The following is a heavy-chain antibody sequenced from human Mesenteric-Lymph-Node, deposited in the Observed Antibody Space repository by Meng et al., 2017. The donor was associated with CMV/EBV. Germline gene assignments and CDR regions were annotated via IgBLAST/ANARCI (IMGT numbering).Heavy chain of an antibody. Sequence: ETLSLTCAASGFTFSSYWMHWVRQAPGKGLVRVSRINSDGSSTSYADSVKGRFTISRDNAKNTLYLQMNSLRAEDTAVYYCARAGDIVVVPAAPFYGMDVWGQGTTVTVSS. CDR2: INSDGSST. D-gene: IGHD2-2*01. J-gene: IGHJ6*02. CDR3: ARAGDIVVVPAAPFYGMDV. CDR1: GFTFSSYW. V-gene: IGHV3-74*01.